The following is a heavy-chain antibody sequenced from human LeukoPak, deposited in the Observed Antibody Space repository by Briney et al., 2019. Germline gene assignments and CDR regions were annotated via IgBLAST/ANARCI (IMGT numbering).Heavy chain of an antibody. CDR2: MNPNSGNT. Sequence: ASVKVSCKASGYTFTSYDINWVRQATGQGLEWMGRMNPNSGNTGYAQKFQGRVTMTRNTSISTAYMELSSLRSEDTAVYYCARRQVVGNWFDPWGQGTLVTVSS. V-gene: IGHV1-8*01. CDR3: ARRQVVGNWFDP. D-gene: IGHD2-15*01. J-gene: IGHJ5*02. CDR1: GYTFTSYD.